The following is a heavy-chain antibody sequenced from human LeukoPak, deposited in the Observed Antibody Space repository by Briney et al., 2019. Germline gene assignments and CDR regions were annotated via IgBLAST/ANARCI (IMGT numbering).Heavy chain of an antibody. CDR3: VNDRFGSFDP. V-gene: IGHV3-23*01. Sequence: GGSLRLSCAASGFPFSDYAMTWVRLAPGKGLEWVAAISPSASHRYYADFVGGRFTISRDNSKNTLDLQMSSLRAEDTAVYYCVNDRFGSFDPWGQGTLVTVSS. J-gene: IGHJ5*02. CDR1: GFPFSDYA. CDR2: ISPSASHR. D-gene: IGHD5-18*01.